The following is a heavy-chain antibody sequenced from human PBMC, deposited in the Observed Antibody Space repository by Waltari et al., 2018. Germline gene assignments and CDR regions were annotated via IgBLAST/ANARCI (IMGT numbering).Heavy chain of an antibody. Sequence: EVQLVESGGGLVQPGGSLRLSCAASGFTYSMYWMHWVRQAPGKGVLWCARSNSGVRSTRYADSVKVRFTISKDNANNTVYLQMNSLRAEDTAIYYCARGSRRTTVTAGWWYFDLWGLGTLVTVAS. V-gene: IGHV3-74*01. CDR2: SNSGVRST. CDR3: ARGSRRTTVTAGWWYFDL. J-gene: IGHJ2*01. CDR1: GFTYSMYW. D-gene: IGHD4-17*01.